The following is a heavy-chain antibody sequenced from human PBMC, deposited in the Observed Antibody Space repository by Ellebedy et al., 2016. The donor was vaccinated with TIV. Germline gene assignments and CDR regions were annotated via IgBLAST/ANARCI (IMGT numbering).Heavy chain of an antibody. CDR1: GYTFTSYY. Sequence: AASVKVSCKASGYTFTSYYMHWVRQAPGQGLEWMGIINPSGGSTNYAQKFQGRVTITADESTSTAYMELSSLRSEDTAVYYCASQGGYYDSSGYFWWGQGTLVTVSS. V-gene: IGHV1-46*01. D-gene: IGHD3-22*01. J-gene: IGHJ4*02. CDR2: INPSGGST. CDR3: ASQGGYYDSSGYFW.